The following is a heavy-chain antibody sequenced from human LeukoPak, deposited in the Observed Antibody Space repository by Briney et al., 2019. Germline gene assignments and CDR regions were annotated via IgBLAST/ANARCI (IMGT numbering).Heavy chain of an antibody. CDR3: AKVSGGWSNWFDP. D-gene: IGHD6-19*01. V-gene: IGHV3-23*01. Sequence: GGSLRLSCAASGFTFSSYGMSWVRQAPGKGLEWVSAISGSGGSTYYADSVKGRFTISRDNSKNTLYLQMNSLRAEDRAVYYCAKVSGGWSNWFDPWGQGTLVTVSS. CDR2: ISGSGGST. J-gene: IGHJ5*02. CDR1: GFTFSSYG.